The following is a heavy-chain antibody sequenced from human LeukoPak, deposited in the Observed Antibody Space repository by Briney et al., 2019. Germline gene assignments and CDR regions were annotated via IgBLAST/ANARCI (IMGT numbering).Heavy chain of an antibody. Sequence: ASGPTLVKPTQTLTLTCTFSGFSLSTSGVGVGWIRQPPGKALDWLELIYWSDDERYSPSLKSRLTITKDTSKNHVVLTMTNMDPVDTATYYCAHSFYGISPEYFNQWGQGTLVTVSS. CDR2: IYWSDDE. CDR1: GFSLSTSGVG. J-gene: IGHJ1*01. V-gene: IGHV2-5*01. CDR3: AHSFYGISPEYFNQ. D-gene: IGHD3-22*01.